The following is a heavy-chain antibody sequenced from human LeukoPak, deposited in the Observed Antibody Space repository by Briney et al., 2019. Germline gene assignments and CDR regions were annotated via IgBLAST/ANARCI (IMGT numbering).Heavy chain of an antibody. CDR3: EKVQSDIVGAVFFSFDV. V-gene: IGHV3-21*06. D-gene: IGHD1-26*01. Sequence: GGSLRLSHGASGFNFYSYTMNWVRQAPGEGLEWGASLLGSGSESCYPDSLTGRFTTSRDNAKNSLYLQMNSLRVEDTAVYACEKVQSDIVGAVFFSFDVWGQGTMVTVAS. J-gene: IGHJ3*01. CDR1: GFNFYSYT. CDR2: LLGSGSES.